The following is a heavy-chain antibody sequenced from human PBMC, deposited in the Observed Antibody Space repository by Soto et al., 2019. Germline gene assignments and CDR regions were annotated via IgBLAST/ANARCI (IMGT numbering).Heavy chain of an antibody. CDR1: GGTFSSYA. D-gene: IGHD3-3*01. J-gene: IGHJ6*02. Sequence: SVKVSCKASGGTFSSYAISWVRQAPGQGLEWMGGIIPIFGTANYAQKFQGRVTITADESTSTAYMELSSLRSEDTAVYYCARHLGDDFWSGSLGYYYYYGMDVWGQGTTVTVSS. V-gene: IGHV1-69*13. CDR2: IIPIFGTA. CDR3: ARHLGDDFWSGSLGYYYYYGMDV.